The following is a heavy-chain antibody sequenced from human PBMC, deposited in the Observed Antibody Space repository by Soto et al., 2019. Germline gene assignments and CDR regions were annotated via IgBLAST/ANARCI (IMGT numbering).Heavy chain of an antibody. Sequence: PGGSLRLSCAASGFTFSSYAMHWVRQAPGKGLEWVAVISYDGSNKYYADSVKGRFTISRDNSKNTLYLQMNSLRAEDTAVYYCERDLTDTAMVTGFDYWGQGTLVTVSS. D-gene: IGHD5-18*01. V-gene: IGHV3-30-3*01. CDR3: ERDLTDTAMVTGFDY. CDR2: ISYDGSNK. CDR1: GFTFSSYA. J-gene: IGHJ4*02.